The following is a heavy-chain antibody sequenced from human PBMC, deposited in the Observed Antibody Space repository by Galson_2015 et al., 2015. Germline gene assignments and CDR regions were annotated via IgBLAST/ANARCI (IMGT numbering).Heavy chain of an antibody. J-gene: IGHJ4*01. CDR3: ARVGSSSWYYFDY. Sequence: SLRLSCAASGFTFSSYWMSWVRQAPGKGLEWVANIKQDGSEKYYVDSVKGRFTISRDNAKNSLYLQMNSLRAEDTAVYYCARVGSSSWYYFDYSGPGTLVTVSS. D-gene: IGHD6-13*01. V-gene: IGHV3-7*03. CDR1: GFTFSSYW. CDR2: IKQDGSEK.